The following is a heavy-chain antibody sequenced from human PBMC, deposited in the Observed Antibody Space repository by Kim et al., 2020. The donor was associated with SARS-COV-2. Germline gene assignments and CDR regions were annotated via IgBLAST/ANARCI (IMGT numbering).Heavy chain of an antibody. CDR3: ASDCAGSETYPRPGEY. J-gene: IGHJ4*02. V-gene: IGHV3-48*02. CDR1: RFNFSTYS. D-gene: IGHD3-10*01. CDR2: IRSSSATI. Sequence: GGSLRLSCAASRFNFSTYSMNWVRQAPGKGLECISYIRSSSATIFYADSVKGRFTISRDNANKSLYLQMNSLRDEDTAVYYCASDCAGSETYPRPGEYWGQGIPVSVSS.